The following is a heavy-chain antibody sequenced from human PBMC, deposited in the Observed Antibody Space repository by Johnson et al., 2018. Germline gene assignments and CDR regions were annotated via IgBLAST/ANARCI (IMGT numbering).Heavy chain of an antibody. CDR2: INPSGGST. D-gene: IGHD3-22*01. CDR3: AGGSYYYDSSGYLGSFQH. CDR1: GYTFTSYY. J-gene: IGHJ1*01. Sequence: VQLVESGAEVKKPGASVKVSCKASGYTFTSYYMHWVRQAPGQGLEWMGIINPSGGSTSYAQKFQGRVTMTRDTSTSTVYMELSSLRSEDTAVYYCAGGSYYYDSSGYLGSFQHWGQGTLVTVSS. V-gene: IGHV1-46*01.